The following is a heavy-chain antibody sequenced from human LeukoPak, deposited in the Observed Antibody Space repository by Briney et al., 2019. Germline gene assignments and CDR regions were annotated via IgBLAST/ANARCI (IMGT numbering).Heavy chain of an antibody. CDR3: ARVKEGTYDILTVDY. J-gene: IGHJ4*02. CDR2: ISSRSGTI. D-gene: IGHD3-9*01. V-gene: IGHV3-48*02. CDR1: GFTFTTYG. Sequence: SGGSLRLSCAASGFTFTTYGMNWVRQAPGKGLEWVSYISSRSGTIYYADSAKGRFTISRDNAKNSLYLQMNRLRDEDTAVYYCARVKEGTYDILTVDYWGQGTLVTVSS.